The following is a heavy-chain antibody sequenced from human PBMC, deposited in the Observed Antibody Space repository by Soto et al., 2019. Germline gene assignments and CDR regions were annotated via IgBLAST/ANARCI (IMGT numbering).Heavy chain of an antibody. CDR2: INHSGST. CDR1: GGSFSGYY. Sequence: PSETLSLTCAVYGGSFSGYYWNWIRQPPGKGLEWIGEINHSGSTNYNPSLKSRVTISVDTSKNQFSLTLSSVTAADTAVYYCARGYDRNYYYYGMDVWGQGTTVTVSS. V-gene: IGHV4-34*01. J-gene: IGHJ6*02. D-gene: IGHD3-22*01. CDR3: ARGYDRNYYYYGMDV.